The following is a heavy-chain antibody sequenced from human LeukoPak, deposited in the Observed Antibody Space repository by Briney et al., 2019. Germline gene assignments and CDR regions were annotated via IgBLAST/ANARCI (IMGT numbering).Heavy chain of an antibody. CDR2: ISAYNGNT. CDR1: GYTFTSYG. D-gene: IGHD3-10*01. CDR3: ARRAITMVRGTIYYGMDV. V-gene: IGHV1-18*01. Sequence: ASVKVSCKASGYTFTSYGISWVRQAPGQGREWMGWISAYNGNTNYAQKLQGRVTMTTDPSTSTAYMELRSLRSDDTAVYYCARRAITMVRGTIYYGMDVWGQGTTVTVSS. J-gene: IGHJ6*02.